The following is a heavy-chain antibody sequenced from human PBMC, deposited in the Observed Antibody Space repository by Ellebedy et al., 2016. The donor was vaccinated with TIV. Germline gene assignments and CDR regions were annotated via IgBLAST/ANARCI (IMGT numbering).Heavy chain of an antibody. V-gene: IGHV1-69*13. CDR3: AKGQKITGWTHLDY. J-gene: IGHJ4*02. Sequence: SVKVSCXVSGYTLTELSMHWVRQAPGKGLEWMGGIIPIFGTANYAQKFQGRVTITADESTSTAYMELSSLRSEDTAVYYCAKGQKITGWTHLDYWGQGTLVTVSS. CDR2: IIPIFGTA. CDR1: GYTLTELS. D-gene: IGHD1-20*01.